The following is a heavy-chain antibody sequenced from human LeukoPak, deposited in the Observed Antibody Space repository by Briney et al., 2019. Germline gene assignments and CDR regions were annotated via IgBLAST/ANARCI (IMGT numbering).Heavy chain of an antibody. CDR2: INHSGST. D-gene: IGHD5-18*01. J-gene: IGHJ4*02. CDR3: ARRGFYGYNGFDY. Sequence: SETLSLTCAVYGGSFSGYYWSWIRQPPGKGLEWIGEINHSGSTNYNPSLKSRVTISVDTSKNQFSLKLSSVTAADTAVYYCARRGFYGYNGFDYWAREPWSPSPQ. V-gene: IGHV4-34*01. CDR1: GGSFSGYY.